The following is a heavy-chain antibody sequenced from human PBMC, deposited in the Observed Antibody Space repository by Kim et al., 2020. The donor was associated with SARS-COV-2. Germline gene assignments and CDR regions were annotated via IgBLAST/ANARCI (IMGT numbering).Heavy chain of an antibody. J-gene: IGHJ4*02. CDR1: GFTFSSYS. D-gene: IGHD6-6*01. Sequence: GGSLRLSCAASGFTFSSYSMNWVRQAPGKGLEWVSYISSSSKTIYYADSVKGRFTISRDDAKNSLYLLMNSLRDEDSAVYYCARDTSSSSDPLDYWGQGTLVTVSS. V-gene: IGHV3-48*02. CDR2: ISSSSKTI. CDR3: ARDTSSSSDPLDY.